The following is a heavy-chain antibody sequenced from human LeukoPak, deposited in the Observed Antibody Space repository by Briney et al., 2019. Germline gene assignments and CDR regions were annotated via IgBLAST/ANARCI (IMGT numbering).Heavy chain of an antibody. CDR2: IYHSGST. D-gene: IGHD3-16*01. J-gene: IGHJ6*03. V-gene: IGHV4-38-2*02. CDR3: ATSWGLSPDYYYYYMDV. CDR1: GYSISSGYY. Sequence: PSETLSLTCTVSGYSISSGYYWGWIRQPPGKGLEWIGSIYHSGSTYYNPSLKSRVTISVDTSKNQFSLKLSSVTAADTAVYYCATSWGLSPDYYYYYMDVWGKGTTVTVSS.